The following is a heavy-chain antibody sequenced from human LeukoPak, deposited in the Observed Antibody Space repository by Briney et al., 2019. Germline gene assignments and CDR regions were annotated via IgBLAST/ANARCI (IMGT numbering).Heavy chain of an antibody. Sequence: ASVKVSCKAAGCAFTSYAMHWVRQAPGQRLEWMGWINADNGNTKYSQKFQGRVTITRDTSASTAYMELSSLRSEDTAVYYCARSTPGDYWGQVTLVTVSS. V-gene: IGHV1-3*01. CDR3: ARSTPGDY. J-gene: IGHJ4*02. CDR1: GCAFTSYA. CDR2: INADNGNT.